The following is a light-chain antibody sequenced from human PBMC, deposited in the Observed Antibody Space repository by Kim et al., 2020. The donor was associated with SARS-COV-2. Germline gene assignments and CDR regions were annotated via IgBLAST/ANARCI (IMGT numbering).Light chain of an antibody. CDR1: QSITSSY. CDR3: QQYGSSPLT. CDR2: DAS. Sequence: IVLTQSPGTLSLSPGERATLSCRASQSITSSYLAWYQQRPGQPPRLLIYDASSRATGIPDRFSGSGSGTDFTLTISRLEPGDFALYYCQQYGSSPLTFGGGTKLEIK. J-gene: IGKJ4*01. V-gene: IGKV3-20*01.